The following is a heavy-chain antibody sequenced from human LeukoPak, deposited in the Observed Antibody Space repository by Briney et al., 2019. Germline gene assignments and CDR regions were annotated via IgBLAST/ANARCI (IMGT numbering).Heavy chain of an antibody. J-gene: IGHJ3*02. CDR3: ARPYYYDSSGYYPDAFDI. V-gene: IGHV5-51*01. Sequence: GESLKISCKGSGYSFTSYWIGWVRQMPGKGLEWMGIIYPGDSDTRYSPSFQGQVTTSADKSISTAYLQWSSLKASDTAMYYCARPYYYDSSGYYPDAFDIWGQGTMVTVSS. D-gene: IGHD3-22*01. CDR1: GYSFTSYW. CDR2: IYPGDSDT.